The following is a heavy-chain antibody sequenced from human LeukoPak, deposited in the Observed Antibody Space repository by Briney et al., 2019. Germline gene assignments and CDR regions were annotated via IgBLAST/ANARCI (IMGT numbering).Heavy chain of an antibody. CDR3: AREGAIVVVPAARFYFDY. D-gene: IGHD2-2*01. V-gene: IGHV3-21*01. J-gene: IGHJ4*02. Sequence: GGSLRLSCAASGFTFSSYSMNWVRQAPGKGLEWVSSISSSSYIYYADSVKGRFTISRDNAKNSLYLQMNSLRAEDTAVYYCAREGAIVVVPAARFYFDYWGQGTLVTVSS. CDR2: ISSSSYI. CDR1: GFTFSSYS.